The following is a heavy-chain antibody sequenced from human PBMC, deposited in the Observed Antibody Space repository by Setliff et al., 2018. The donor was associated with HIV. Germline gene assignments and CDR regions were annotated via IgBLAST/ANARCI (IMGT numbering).Heavy chain of an antibody. D-gene: IGHD3-3*01. CDR2: IYYTGNT. CDR1: GVSVSGTAYY. Sequence: PSETLSLTCTVSGVSVSGTAYYWAWIRQPPGRGLEWIGNIYYTGNTNYNSSLKSRISMSMVASKKQISLKLSAVSAADTAVYYCARQQGDSRGFYPHFDYWGQGTLVTVSS. CDR3: ARQQGDSRGFYPHFDY. V-gene: IGHV4-39*01. J-gene: IGHJ4*02.